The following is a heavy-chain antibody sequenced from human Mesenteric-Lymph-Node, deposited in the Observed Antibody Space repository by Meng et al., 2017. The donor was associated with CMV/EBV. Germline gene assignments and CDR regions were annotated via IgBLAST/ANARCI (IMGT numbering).Heavy chain of an antibody. CDR3: TRHPQNYDVLTGPDS. Sequence: KVSCKGSGYSFINYWIGWVRQMPGKGLEWMGVIYPGDSDTRYSPSFLGQVIISVDKSISTAYLQWNSLKASDTAMYYCTRHPQNYDVLTGPDSWGQGTLVTVSS. V-gene: IGHV5-51*01. CDR1: GYSFINYW. J-gene: IGHJ5*01. D-gene: IGHD3-9*01. CDR2: IYPGDSDT.